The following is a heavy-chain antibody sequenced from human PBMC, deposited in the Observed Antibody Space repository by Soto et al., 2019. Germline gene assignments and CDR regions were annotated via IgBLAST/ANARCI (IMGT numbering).Heavy chain of an antibody. D-gene: IGHD5-18*01. J-gene: IGHJ4*02. V-gene: IGHV3-74*01. CDR1: GFSLSDYW. Sequence: EVQLVESGGGLVQPGGSLRLSCAASGFSLSDYWMHWVRQAPGEGLVWLSRITRDGSSTNYADSVKGRFTISRDNAKNTLYPQVNSLRGEDTAVYYCARGANGYYYFDYWGQGTLVTVSS. CDR2: ITRDGSST. CDR3: ARGANGYYYFDY.